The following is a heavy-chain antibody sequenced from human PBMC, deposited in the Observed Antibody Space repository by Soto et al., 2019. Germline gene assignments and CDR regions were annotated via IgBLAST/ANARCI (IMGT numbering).Heavy chain of an antibody. CDR3: ASRIGTRPF. J-gene: IGHJ4*02. D-gene: IGHD6-6*01. Sequence: PSETLSLTCAVSGDSISSSELWSCVRQPPGKGLEWIGEISHSGSTNYKSSLKSRVTISLDKSKNQFSLKLSFVTAADTAVYYCASRIGTRPFWGQGTLVTVCS. CDR1: GDSISSSEL. CDR2: ISHSGST. V-gene: IGHV4-4*02.